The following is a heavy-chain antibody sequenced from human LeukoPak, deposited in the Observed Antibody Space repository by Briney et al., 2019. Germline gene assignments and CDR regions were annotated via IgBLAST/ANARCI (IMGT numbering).Heavy chain of an antibody. CDR1: GFTFRSYA. Sequence: GGPLTLLCAVSGFTFRSYAMSWVRQAPGKVLVWVSTTGRGGSTSYPDSVNRRFTISRDNSKNTLYLQMNSLRAEDTAVYYCASRRPYYFDFWGRGTLATVSS. CDR3: ASRRPYYFDF. J-gene: IGHJ4*02. V-gene: IGHV3-23*01. CDR2: TGRGGST.